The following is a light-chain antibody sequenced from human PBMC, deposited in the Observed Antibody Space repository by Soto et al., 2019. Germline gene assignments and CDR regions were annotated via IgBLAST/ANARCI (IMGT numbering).Light chain of an antibody. CDR1: SSNIGTNP. CDR3: ASWDDSLIGPV. Sequence: QAVVAQPPSASGTPGQRVAMSCSGSSSNIGTNPVNWYLHLPGMAPKLLIYSNDLRPSGVPDRFSGSKSGTSASLAISGLQFEDEATYYCASWDDSLIGPVFGGVTKLTVL. J-gene: IGLJ2*01. CDR2: SND. V-gene: IGLV1-44*01.